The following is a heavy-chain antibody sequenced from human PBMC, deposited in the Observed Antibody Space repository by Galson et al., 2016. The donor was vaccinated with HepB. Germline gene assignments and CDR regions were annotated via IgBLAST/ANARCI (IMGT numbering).Heavy chain of an antibody. CDR2: ITIDGSTT. CDR1: GFTFSNYW. CDR3: ARDLWRGGRIDY. J-gene: IGHJ4*02. D-gene: IGHD4-23*01. Sequence: LRLSCAASGFTFSNYWMHWVRQAPGKGLVWVSHITIDGSTTTYADSVKGRFTISRDNAKNTLYLQMDSLRAEDTAVYYCARDLWRGGRIDYWGQGTLVTVSS. V-gene: IGHV3-74*01.